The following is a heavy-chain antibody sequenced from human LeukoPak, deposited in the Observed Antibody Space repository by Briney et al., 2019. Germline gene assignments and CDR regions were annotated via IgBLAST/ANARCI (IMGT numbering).Heavy chain of an antibody. CDR3: ARSSIIAAAGPYYFDY. CDR1: GGTFNIYP. CDR2: IIPIFGTA. D-gene: IGHD6-13*01. V-gene: IGHV1-69*06. J-gene: IGHJ4*02. Sequence: GASVKVSCKASGGTFNIYPISWVRQAPGQGLEWMGGIIPIFGTANYAQKFQGRVTITADKSTSTAYMELSSLRSEDTAVYYCARSSIIAAAGPYYFDYWGQGTLVTVSS.